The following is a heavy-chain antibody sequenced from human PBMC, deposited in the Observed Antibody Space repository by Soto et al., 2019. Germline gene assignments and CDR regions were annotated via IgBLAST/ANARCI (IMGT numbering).Heavy chain of an antibody. CDR1: GFTFSSYA. J-gene: IGHJ2*01. V-gene: IGHV3-23*01. D-gene: IGHD6-19*01. CDR3: ANADSGWRWYFDL. Sequence: EVQLLESGGGLVQPGGSLRLSCAASGFTFSSYAMSWVRQAPGKGLEWVSAISGSGGSTYYADSVKGRFTISRDNSKNTLYLQMNSLRAEDTAVYHCANADSGWRWYFDLWGRGTLVTVSS. CDR2: ISGSGGST.